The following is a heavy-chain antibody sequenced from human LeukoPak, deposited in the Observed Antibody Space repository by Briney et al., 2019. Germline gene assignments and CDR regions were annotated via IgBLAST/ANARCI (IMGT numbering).Heavy chain of an antibody. D-gene: IGHD3-22*01. CDR3: ARDNYYDSSGYYDY. J-gene: IGHJ4*02. CDR2: ISAYNGNT. Sequence: ASVKVSCKAYGYTFTSYGISWVRQAPGQGLEWMGWISAYNGNTNYAQKLQGRVTMTTDTSTSTAYMELRSLRSDDTAVYYCARDNYYDSSGYYDYWGQGTLVTVSS. CDR1: GYTFTSYG. V-gene: IGHV1-18*01.